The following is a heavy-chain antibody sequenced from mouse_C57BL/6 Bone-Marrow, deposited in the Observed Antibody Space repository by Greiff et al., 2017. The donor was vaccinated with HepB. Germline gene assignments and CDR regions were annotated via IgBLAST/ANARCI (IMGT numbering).Heavy chain of an antibody. Sequence: EVQLVESGPGLVKPSPSLSLSCSVSGYSITSCYYWNWIRQSPGNKLEWMGYISYDGSNNYNPSLKNRITITHDTSTNTFYLKLNSVTTEDTATYYCAREDGGPYYFDYWGQGTTLTVSS. J-gene: IGHJ2*01. D-gene: IGHD2-3*01. CDR3: AREDGGPYYFDY. CDR2: ISYDGSN. V-gene: IGHV3-6*01. CDR1: GYSITSCYY.